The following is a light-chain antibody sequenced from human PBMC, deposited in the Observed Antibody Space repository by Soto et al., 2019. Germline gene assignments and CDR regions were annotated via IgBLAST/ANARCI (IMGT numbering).Light chain of an antibody. CDR1: QNIKTY. Sequence: DVQVTQSPPSLSAYVGCSVTITCRSSQNIKTYLNWNQHKVEEDPKLLIHDATSLQPDVPSRFTGIGSATDFSLTISSLEREDFATYYCQQSFVTPRTFGPGTKVDIK. CDR3: QQSFVTPRT. CDR2: DAT. V-gene: IGKV1-39*01. J-gene: IGKJ1*01.